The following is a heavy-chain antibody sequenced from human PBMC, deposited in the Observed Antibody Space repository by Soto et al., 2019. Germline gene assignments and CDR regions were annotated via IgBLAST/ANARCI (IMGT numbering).Heavy chain of an antibody. CDR3: ARAGDWNYGLNF. CDR2: INSDGARI. CDR1: GFTFTHYR. Sequence: EVQLVESGGGFVQPGGSLRLSCAASGFTFTHYRIHWVRQPPGKGLEWVGRINSDGARIEYGDSVKGRFTISRDNAHYMVFLQMNSLTNEDAGFDFCARAGDWNYGLNFWGEGTHVTVSS. V-gene: IGHV3-74*03. D-gene: IGHD1-7*01. J-gene: IGHJ4*02.